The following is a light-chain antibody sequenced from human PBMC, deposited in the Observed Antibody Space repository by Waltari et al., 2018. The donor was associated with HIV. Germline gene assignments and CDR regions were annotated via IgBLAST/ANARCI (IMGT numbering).Light chain of an antibody. J-gene: IGKJ2*01. V-gene: IGKV3-15*01. Sequence: EIVMTQSPATLSVSPGERATLSCRASQSVSSNLAWYQPKPGQAPRLLIYGASTRATGIPARFSGSGCGTEFTLTISSLQSEDFAVYYCQQYNNWPPWYTFGQGTKLEIK. CDR2: GAS. CDR1: QSVSSN. CDR3: QQYNNWPPWYT.